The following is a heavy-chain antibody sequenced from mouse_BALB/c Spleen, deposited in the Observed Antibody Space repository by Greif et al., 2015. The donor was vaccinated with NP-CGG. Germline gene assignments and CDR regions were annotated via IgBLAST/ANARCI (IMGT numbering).Heavy chain of an antibody. Sequence: VKLVESGPGLVAPSQSLSITCTVSGFSLTSYGVHWVRQPPGKGLEWLGVIWAGGSTNYNSALMSRLSISKDNSKSQVCLKMNSLQTDDTAMYYCAREGNYGNYHYYAMDYWGQGTSVTVSS. J-gene: IGHJ4*01. V-gene: IGHV2-9*02. CDR1: GFSLTSYG. CDR3: AREGNYGNYHYYAMDY. CDR2: IWAGGST. D-gene: IGHD2-1*01.